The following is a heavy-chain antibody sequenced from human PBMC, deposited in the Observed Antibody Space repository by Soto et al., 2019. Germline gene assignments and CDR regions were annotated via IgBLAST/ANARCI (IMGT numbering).Heavy chain of an antibody. J-gene: IGHJ4*02. V-gene: IGHV4-39*01. CDR1: GGSMSSSTYY. CDR2: MGYSGRA. CDR3: ARHQRITVVGVAPIRGRVDF. Sequence: QVPLQESGPGLVKPSETLSLNCTVVGGSMSSSTYYWGWIRQPPWKGLEWIGGMGYSGRAYYNPPPKSRVTKSVDTSKNRYSLRVITVPAADTAVDYCARHQRITVVGVAPIRGRVDFWGQGALGTVSS. D-gene: IGHD3-16*01.